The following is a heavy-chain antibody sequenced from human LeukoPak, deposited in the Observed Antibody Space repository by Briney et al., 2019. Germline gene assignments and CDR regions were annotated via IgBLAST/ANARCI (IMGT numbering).Heavy chain of an antibody. J-gene: IGHJ4*02. D-gene: IGHD3-3*01. CDR2: INPSGGST. CDR1: GYTFTSYY. V-gene: IGHV1-46*01. Sequence: ASVKVSCKASGYTFTSYYMHWVRQAPGQGLEWMGIINPSGGSTSYAQKFQGRVTMTRDTSTSTVYMELSSLRSEDTAVYYCAREATYYDFWSGYSDADYFDYWGQGTLVTVSS. CDR3: AREATYYDFWSGYSDADYFDY.